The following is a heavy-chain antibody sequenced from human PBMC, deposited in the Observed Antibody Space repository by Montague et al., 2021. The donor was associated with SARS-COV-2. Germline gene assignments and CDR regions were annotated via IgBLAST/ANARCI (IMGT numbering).Heavy chain of an antibody. Sequence: SLRLSCAASGFTFSSYGMHRVRQAPGKGLEWVAVIWYDGSNKYXXXSXXXRFXISRDNSKNTLYLQMNSLRAEDTAVYYCAKDGRLTYDILTGYYFPDYYYYGMDVWGQGTTVTVSS. CDR1: GFTFSSYG. V-gene: IGHV3-33*06. CDR2: IWYDGSNK. J-gene: IGHJ6*02. D-gene: IGHD3-9*01. CDR3: AKDGRLTYDILTGYYFPDYYYYGMDV.